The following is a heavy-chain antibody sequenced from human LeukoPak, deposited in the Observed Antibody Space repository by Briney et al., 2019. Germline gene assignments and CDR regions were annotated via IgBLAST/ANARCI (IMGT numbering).Heavy chain of an antibody. CDR2: IWYDRSNK. V-gene: IGHV3-33*01. CDR1: GFTFSSYG. D-gene: IGHD3-10*01. CDR3: ARGGGHYGSGSFY. Sequence: GGSLRLSCAASGFTFSSYGMHWVRQAPGKGLEWVAVIWYDRSNKYYADSVKGRFTISRDNSKNTLYLQMNSLRAEDTAVYYCARGGGHYGSGSFYWGQGTLVTVSS. J-gene: IGHJ4*02.